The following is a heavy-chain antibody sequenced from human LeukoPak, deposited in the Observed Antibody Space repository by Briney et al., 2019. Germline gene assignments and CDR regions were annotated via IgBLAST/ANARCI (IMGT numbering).Heavy chain of an antibody. Sequence: KASETLSLTCTVSGGSISSSSYYWGWIRQPPGKGLEWIGSIYYSGSTYYNPSLKSRVTISVDTSKNQFSLKLSSVTAADTAVYYCVAGIYFDYWGQGTLVTVSS. D-gene: IGHD2-15*01. J-gene: IGHJ4*02. V-gene: IGHV4-39*01. CDR1: GGSISSSSYY. CDR2: IYYSGST. CDR3: VAGIYFDY.